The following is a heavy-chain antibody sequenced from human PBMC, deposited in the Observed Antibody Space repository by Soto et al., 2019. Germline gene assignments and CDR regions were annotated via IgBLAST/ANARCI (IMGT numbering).Heavy chain of an antibody. D-gene: IGHD6-19*01. V-gene: IGHV3-30-3*01. J-gene: IGHJ4*02. CDR3: AREWSLSVAAPGD. Sequence: QVELVESGGGVVQPGRSLRLSCAASGFTFSTYTMYWVRQAPGKRLEWVAGLSNNGTNTDYADSVKGRFTISRDNSMHTLNLQLNSLRAAETAVYFWAREWSLSVAAPGDWVQGTLVTVSS. CDR1: GFTFSTYT. CDR2: LSNNGTNT.